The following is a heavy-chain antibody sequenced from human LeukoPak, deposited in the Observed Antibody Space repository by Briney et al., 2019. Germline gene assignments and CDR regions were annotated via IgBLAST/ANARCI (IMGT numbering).Heavy chain of an antibody. CDR1: GGSISSYY. V-gene: IGHV4-59*01. D-gene: IGHD4-17*01. J-gene: IGHJ5*02. CDR2: IYYSGST. CDR3: ARGSSYGDYVGWFDP. Sequence: PSETLSLTCTVSGGSISSYYWSWIRQPPGKGLEWIGYIYYSGSTNYNPSLKSRVTISVDTSKNQFSLKLSSVAAADTAVYYCARGSSYGDYVGWFDPWGLGTLVTVSS.